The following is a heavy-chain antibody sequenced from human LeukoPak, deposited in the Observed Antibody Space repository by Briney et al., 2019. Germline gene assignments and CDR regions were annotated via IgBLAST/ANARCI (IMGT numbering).Heavy chain of an antibody. CDR3: ARDGDYGDLRYPEDYYYYGMDV. D-gene: IGHD4-17*01. CDR1: GGSISSYY. J-gene: IGHJ6*02. CDR2: IYTSGST. Sequence: SETLSLTCTVSGGSISSYYWSWLRQPAAKGLEWIGRIYTSGSTNYNPSLKSRVTMSVDTSKNQFSLKLSSVTAADTAVYYCARDGDYGDLRYPEDYYYYGMDVWGQGTTVTVSS. V-gene: IGHV4-4*07.